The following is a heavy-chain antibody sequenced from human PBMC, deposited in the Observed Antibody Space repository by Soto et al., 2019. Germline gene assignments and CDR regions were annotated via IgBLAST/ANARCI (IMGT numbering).Heavy chain of an antibody. CDR1: GGTFSSYA. J-gene: IGHJ3*02. D-gene: IGHD4-17*01. V-gene: IGHV1-69*13. CDR2: IIPIFGTA. CDR3: ARRREDYGDYNAFDI. Sequence: ASVKVSCKASGGTFSSYAISWVRQAPGQGLEWMGGIIPIFGTANYAQKFQGRVTMTADASTSTAYMELRSLRSEDTAVYYCARRREDYGDYNAFDIWGQGTMVTVSS.